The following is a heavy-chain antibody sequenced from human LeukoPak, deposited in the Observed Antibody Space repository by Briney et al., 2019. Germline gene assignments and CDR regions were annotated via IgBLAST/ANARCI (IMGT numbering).Heavy chain of an antibody. CDR2: ISGSGGST. D-gene: IGHD1-26*01. Sequence: GGSLRLSCAASGFTFDDYGMHWIRQGPGKGLEWVSAISGSGGSTYYADSVKGRFTISRDNSKNTLYLQMNSPRAEDTAVYYCAKGASGSYGPFDYWGQGTLVTVSS. V-gene: IGHV3-23*01. CDR3: AKGASGSYGPFDY. CDR1: GFTFDDYG. J-gene: IGHJ4*02.